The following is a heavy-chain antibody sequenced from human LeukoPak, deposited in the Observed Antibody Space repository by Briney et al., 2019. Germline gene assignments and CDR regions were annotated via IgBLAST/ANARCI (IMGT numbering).Heavy chain of an antibody. D-gene: IGHD3-22*01. CDR1: GFTFSSYA. V-gene: IGHV3-30-3*01. CDR3: ARPAYYYDSSGSDAGEDWFDP. J-gene: IGHJ5*02. CDR2: ISYDGSNK. Sequence: GGSLRLSCAASGFTFSSYAMHWVRQAPGKGLEWVAVISYDGSNKYYADSVKGRFTISRDNSKNTLYLQMNSLRAEDTAVYYCARPAYYYDSSGSDAGEDWFDPWGQGTLVTVSS.